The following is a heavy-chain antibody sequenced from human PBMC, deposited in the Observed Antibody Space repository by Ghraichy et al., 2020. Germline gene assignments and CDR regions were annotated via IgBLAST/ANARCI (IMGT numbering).Heavy chain of an antibody. V-gene: IGHV4-30-4*01. CDR3: AREVRFASLFTNYPGYLDS. Sequence: SETLSLTCSVSGGSVGSGPYYWNWIRQRPGKGLEWIGYMSSSGTIHYTSSLQSRLLISVDSSKTHLSLQLTSVSASDTAVYFCAREVRFASLFTNYPGYLDSWGQGVLVTVSS. D-gene: IGHD2-8*01. J-gene: IGHJ4*02. CDR2: MSSSGTI. CDR1: GGSVGSGPYY.